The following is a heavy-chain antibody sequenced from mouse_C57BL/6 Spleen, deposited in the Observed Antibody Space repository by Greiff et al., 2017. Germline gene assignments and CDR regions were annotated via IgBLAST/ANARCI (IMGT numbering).Heavy chain of an antibody. Sequence: EVQLVESGGGLVQPGGSLKLSCAASGFTFSDYYMYWVRQTPEKRLEWVAYISNGGGSTYYPDTVKGRFTISRDNAKNTLYLQMSRLKSEDTAVYYCARYFNWDWYFDVWGTGTTVTVSS. CDR3: ARYFNWDWYFDV. J-gene: IGHJ1*03. D-gene: IGHD4-1*01. CDR1: GFTFSDYY. V-gene: IGHV5-12*01. CDR2: ISNGGGST.